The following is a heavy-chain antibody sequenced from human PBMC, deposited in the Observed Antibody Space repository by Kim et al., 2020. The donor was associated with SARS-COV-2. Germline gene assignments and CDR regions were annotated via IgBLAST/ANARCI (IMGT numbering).Heavy chain of an antibody. Sequence: GGSLRLSCAASGLTVSSNYMTWVRQAPGKGLEWVSIIYRGGNTYYADFVKGRFTISRDNYKNTLYLQMNSLRAEDTAVYYCAHRASTSWSPDFWGQGTLV. J-gene: IGHJ4*02. CDR2: IYRGGNT. D-gene: IGHD6-13*01. CDR3: AHRASTSWSPDF. CDR1: GLTVSSNY. V-gene: IGHV3-53*01.